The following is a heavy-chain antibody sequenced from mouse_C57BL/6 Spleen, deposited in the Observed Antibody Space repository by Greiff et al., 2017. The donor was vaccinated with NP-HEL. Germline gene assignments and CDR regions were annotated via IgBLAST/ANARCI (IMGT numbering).Heavy chain of an antibody. CDR1: GFTFSSYA. CDR3: TREDDYHWYFDV. V-gene: IGHV5-9-1*02. CDR2: ISSGGDYI. Sequence: VKLVESGEGLVKPGGSLKLSCAASGFTFSSYAMSWVRQTPEKRLEWVAYISSGGDYIYYADTVKGRFTISRDNARNTLYLQMSSLKSEDTAMYYCTREDDYHWYFDVWGTGTTVTVSS. J-gene: IGHJ1*03. D-gene: IGHD2-4*01.